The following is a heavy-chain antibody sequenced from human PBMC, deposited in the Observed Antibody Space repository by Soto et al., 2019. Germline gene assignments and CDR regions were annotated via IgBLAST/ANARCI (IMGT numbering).Heavy chain of an antibody. CDR3: ARSRSDTQWDC. V-gene: IGHV2-5*02. CDR1: GCSLSTSGLG. CDR2: IYWDDDK. D-gene: IGHD2-8*01. Sequence: QITLKESGPTLVKPTQTLTLTCTFSGCSLSTSGLGVGWMRQPPGKALELLALIYWDDDKRYSPSLKSRLTITKDTAKNPVVLTMTNMDPVDTATYYWARSRSDTQWDCWGQGSLVTLYS. J-gene: IGHJ4*02.